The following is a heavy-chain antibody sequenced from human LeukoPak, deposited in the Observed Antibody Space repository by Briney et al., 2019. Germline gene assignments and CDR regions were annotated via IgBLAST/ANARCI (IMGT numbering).Heavy chain of an antibody. Sequence: GSLRLSCAASGFSFSGSTIHWVRQASGKGLEWVGRIRTKGNNYATAYAASVRGGFTISRDDSKNTAFLQMNSLKTEDTAMYYCTRHADDTSNWGQGTLVTVSS. CDR3: TRHADDTSN. V-gene: IGHV3-73*01. J-gene: IGHJ4*02. D-gene: IGHD3-22*01. CDR2: IRTKGNNYAT. CDR1: GFSFSGST.